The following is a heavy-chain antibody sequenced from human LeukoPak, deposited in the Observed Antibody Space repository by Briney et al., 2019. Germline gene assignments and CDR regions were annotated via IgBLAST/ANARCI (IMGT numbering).Heavy chain of an antibody. V-gene: IGHV1-18*01. CDR1: GYTFTSYG. CDR2: ISAYNGNT. Sequence: ASVKVSCKASGYTFTSYGIGWVRQAPGQGLEWMGWISAYNGNTNYAQKLQGRVTMTTDTSTSTAYMELRSLRSDDTAVYYCARDLEYSGYDETDYWGQGTLVTVSS. J-gene: IGHJ4*02. D-gene: IGHD5-12*01. CDR3: ARDLEYSGYDETDY.